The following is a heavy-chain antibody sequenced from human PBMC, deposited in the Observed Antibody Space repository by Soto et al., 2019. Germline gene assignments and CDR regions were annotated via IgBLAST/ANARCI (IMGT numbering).Heavy chain of an antibody. V-gene: IGHV4-59*01. Sequence: QVQLQESGPGLVKPSETLSLTCTVSGGSISSYYWSWIRQPQGRGLEWIGYISYSGSTNYNPSVRGRVTRSVDTSKSRSSRKLCAVTAADTAVYYCARATPGFYYSSSWSLDYWGQGTQVTVSS. D-gene: IGHD6-13*01. J-gene: IGHJ4*02. CDR3: ARATPGFYYSSSWSLDY. CDR2: ISYSGST. CDR1: GGSISSYY.